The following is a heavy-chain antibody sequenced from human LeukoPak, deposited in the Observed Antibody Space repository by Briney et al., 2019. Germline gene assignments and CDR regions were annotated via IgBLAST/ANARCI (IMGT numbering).Heavy chain of an antibody. D-gene: IGHD5-18*01. V-gene: IGHV3-23*01. CDR1: GFTFSSYA. J-gene: IGHJ4*02. Sequence: PGGSLRLSCAASGFTFSSYAMSWVRQAPGKGLEWVSAISGSGGSTYYADSVKGRFTISRDNSKNTLYLQMNSLRAEDTAVYHCAKDFRVQLWSPPGYWGQGTLVTVSS. CDR3: AKDFRVQLWSPPGY. CDR2: ISGSGGST.